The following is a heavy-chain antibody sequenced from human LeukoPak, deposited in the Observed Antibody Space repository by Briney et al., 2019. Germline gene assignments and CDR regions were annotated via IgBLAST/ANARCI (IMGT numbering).Heavy chain of an antibody. V-gene: IGHV4-38-2*02. Sequence: PSETLSLTCTVSGYSISSGYYWGWIRQPPGKGLEWIGNIYHSGSTYYNPSLRSRVTISLDTSKNQFSLKLSSVTAADTAVYYCARQTMIVDPSLDYWGQGTLVTVSS. J-gene: IGHJ4*02. CDR3: ARQTMIVDPSLDY. CDR2: IYHSGST. D-gene: IGHD3-22*01. CDR1: GYSISSGYY.